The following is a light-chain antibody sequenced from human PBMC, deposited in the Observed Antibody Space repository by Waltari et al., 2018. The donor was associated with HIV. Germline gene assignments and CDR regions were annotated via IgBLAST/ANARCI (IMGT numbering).Light chain of an antibody. J-gene: IGLJ2*01. V-gene: IGLV1-44*01. CDR3: AAWDDSLSGRV. CDR2: NNN. CDR1: SSNIGSNS. Sequence: QSVLTQPPSASGTPGQRVTISCSGSSSNIGSNSVNWYQQLPGTAPKLLNYNNNERPSGVPVRFYGSRSGTSASLAISGLQSEDEADYYCAAWDDSLSGRVFGGGTKLTVL.